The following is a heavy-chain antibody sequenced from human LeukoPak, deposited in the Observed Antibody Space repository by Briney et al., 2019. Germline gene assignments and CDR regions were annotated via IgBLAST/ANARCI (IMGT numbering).Heavy chain of an antibody. Sequence: GGSLRLSCAASGFTFSSYAMSWVRQAPGKGLEWVSAISGSGGSTYYADSVKGRFTISRDNSKNTLYLQMNSLRAEDTAVYYCAKDRATSSGWYGRYYFDYWGQGTLVTVSS. CDR1: GFTFSSYA. V-gene: IGHV3-23*01. D-gene: IGHD6-19*01. CDR3: AKDRATSSGWYGRYYFDY. CDR2: ISGSGGST. J-gene: IGHJ4*02.